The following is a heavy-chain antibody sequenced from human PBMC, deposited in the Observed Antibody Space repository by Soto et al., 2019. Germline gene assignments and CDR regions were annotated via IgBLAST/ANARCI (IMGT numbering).Heavy chain of an antibody. CDR3: ARYPVVVVPAANYGLDV. V-gene: IGHV4-31*03. D-gene: IGHD2-2*01. CDR2: IYYSGNT. Sequence: QVQLQESGPGLVKPSQTLSLTCSVSGVSVSSDIYYWSWIRHHPGKGLEWIGYIYYSGNTYYNPCHGGRVPISLDTSKNHFSLRLRSVTPADTAVYYCARYPVVVVPAANYGLDVWGQGTTVTVSS. CDR1: GVSVSSDIYY. J-gene: IGHJ6*02.